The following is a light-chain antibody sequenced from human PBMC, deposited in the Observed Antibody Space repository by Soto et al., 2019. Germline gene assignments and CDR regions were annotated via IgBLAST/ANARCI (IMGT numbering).Light chain of an antibody. Sequence: DIQMTQPPSTLSASVQDRVTITCRASQSISSWLAWYQQKPGKAPKLLIYDASTLERGVPSRFSGSGSGTEFTLTISSLQPDDFATYYCQQYYSSSITFGQGTRLEIK. CDR3: QQYYSSSIT. CDR2: DAS. J-gene: IGKJ5*01. V-gene: IGKV1-5*01. CDR1: QSISSW.